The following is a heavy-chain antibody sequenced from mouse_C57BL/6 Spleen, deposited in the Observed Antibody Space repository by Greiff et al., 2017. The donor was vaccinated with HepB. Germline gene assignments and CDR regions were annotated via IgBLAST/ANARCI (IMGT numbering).Heavy chain of an antibody. CDR2: ISSGSSTI. CDR3: ARRLYYDYPLYAIDY. Sequence: EVMLVESGGGLVKPGGSLKLSCAASGFNFSDYGIHWVRQAPEKGLEWVAYISSGSSTIYYADTVKGRFTISRDNAKNTLFMQMTSLRSEDTAMYYCARRLYYDYPLYAIDYWGQGTSVTVSS. D-gene: IGHD2-4*01. J-gene: IGHJ4*01. V-gene: IGHV5-17*01. CDR1: GFNFSDYG.